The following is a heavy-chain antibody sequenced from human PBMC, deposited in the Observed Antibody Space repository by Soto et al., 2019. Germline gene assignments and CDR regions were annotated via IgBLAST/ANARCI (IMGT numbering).Heavy chain of an antibody. Sequence: GESLKISCNGSGYSFTSYWISWVRQMPGKGLEWMGRIDPSDSYTNYSPSFQGHVTISADKSISTAYLQWSSLKASDTAMYYCARPFSYYGSGSYYNSYDMDVWGQGTTVTVSS. CDR2: IDPSDSYT. J-gene: IGHJ6*02. D-gene: IGHD3-10*01. CDR1: GYSFTSYW. V-gene: IGHV5-10-1*01. CDR3: ARPFSYYGSGSYYNSYDMDV.